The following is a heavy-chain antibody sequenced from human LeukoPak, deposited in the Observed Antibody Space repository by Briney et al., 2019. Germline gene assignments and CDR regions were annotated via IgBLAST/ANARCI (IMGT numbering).Heavy chain of an antibody. Sequence: GGSLRLSCAASGFTFSSYAMSWVRQAPGKGLEWVPAISGSGGSTYYADSVKGRFTISRDNSKNTLYLQMNSLRAEDTAVYYCAKGDCSGGSCFYDGFDIWGQGTMVTVSS. J-gene: IGHJ3*02. CDR1: GFTFSSYA. V-gene: IGHV3-23*01. CDR3: AKGDCSGGSCFYDGFDI. CDR2: ISGSGGST. D-gene: IGHD2-15*01.